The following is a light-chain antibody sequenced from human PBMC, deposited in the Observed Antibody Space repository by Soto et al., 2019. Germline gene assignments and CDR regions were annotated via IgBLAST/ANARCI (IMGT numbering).Light chain of an antibody. J-gene: IGKJ1*01. V-gene: IGKV3-20*01. CDR3: QQYGTSPLT. Sequence: EIVLTQSPGTLSLSPGERATLSCRASQSISSNYLAWYQQKPGQAPRLLIYGAFSRAVGIPDIFSGSGSGTDFTLTIYRLEPEDFAVYYCQQYGTSPLTFGQGTKVEIK. CDR2: GAF. CDR1: QSISSNY.